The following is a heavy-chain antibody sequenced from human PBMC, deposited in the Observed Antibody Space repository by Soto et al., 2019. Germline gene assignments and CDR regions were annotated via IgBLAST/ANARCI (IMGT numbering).Heavy chain of an antibody. CDR3: ARRRSSGWYSMDV. J-gene: IGHJ6*02. CDR1: GYSFTSYW. V-gene: IGHV5-10-1*01. D-gene: IGHD6-19*01. CDR2: IDPSDSYT. Sequence: PGESLKLSCKCSGYSFTSYWISWVRQMPGKGLEWMGRIDPSDSYTNYSPSFQGHVTISADKSISTAYLQWSSLKASDTAMYYCARRRSSGWYSMDVWGQGTTVTVS.